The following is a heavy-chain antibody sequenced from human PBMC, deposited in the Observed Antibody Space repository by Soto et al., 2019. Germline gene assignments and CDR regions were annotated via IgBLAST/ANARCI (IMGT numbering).Heavy chain of an antibody. V-gene: IGHV1-69*06. CDR1: GGTFSSYA. CDR3: ARYXDFWSGRKEYYYYGMDV. CDR2: IIPIFGTA. J-gene: IGHJ6*02. D-gene: IGHD3-3*01. Sequence: SVKVSCKACGGTFSSYAISWVRQAPGQGLEWMGGIIPIFGTANYAQKFQGRVTITADKSTSTAYMELSSLRSEDTAVYYCARYXDFWSGRKEYYYYGMDVWGQGTTVTVSS.